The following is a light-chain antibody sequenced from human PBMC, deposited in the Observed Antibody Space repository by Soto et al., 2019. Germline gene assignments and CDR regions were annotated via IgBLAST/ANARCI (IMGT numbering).Light chain of an antibody. CDR1: SSNIGINT. CDR2: TDN. CDR3: QSYDSSLSGSRV. Sequence: QSVLTQPPSASGTPGQRVTISCSGSSSNIGINTVNWYQQVPGTAPKLLIYTDNQRPSGVPDRFSGSKSGTSASLAISGLQSEDEADYYCQSYDSSLSGSRVFGGGTKVTVL. J-gene: IGLJ3*02. V-gene: IGLV1-44*01.